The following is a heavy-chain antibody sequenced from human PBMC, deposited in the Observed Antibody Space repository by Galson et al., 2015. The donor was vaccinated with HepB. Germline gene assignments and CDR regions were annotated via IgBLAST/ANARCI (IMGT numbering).Heavy chain of an antibody. CDR2: ITGSGGNT. J-gene: IGHJ6*03. V-gene: IGHV3-23*01. D-gene: IGHD3-9*01. CDR1: RFTFSDYA. Sequence: SLRLSCAASRFTFSDYAVSWVRQAPGKGLEWVSTITGSGGNTYYADSVKGRFTISRDNSKNTLYLQMNGLSAEDTAVYYCAKNPRRPGGILTGSPRVYGYYYYMDVWGNGTTVTVSS. CDR3: AKNPRRPGGILTGSPRVYGYYYYMDV.